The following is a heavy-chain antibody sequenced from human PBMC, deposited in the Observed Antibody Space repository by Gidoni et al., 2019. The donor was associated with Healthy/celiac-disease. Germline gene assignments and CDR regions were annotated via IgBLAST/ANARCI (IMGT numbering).Heavy chain of an antibody. D-gene: IGHD6-6*01. CDR2: MNPNSGNT. CDR3: ARGHSSSSERYYYYGMDV. J-gene: IGHJ6*02. V-gene: IGHV1-8*01. Sequence: QVQLVQSGAAVKKPGASVKVSCKASGYPFTSYDINWVRQATGQGLEWMGWMNPNSGNTGYAQKFQGRVTMTRNTSISTAYMELSSLRSEDTAVYYCARGHSSSSERYYYYGMDVWGQGTTVTVSS. CDR1: GYPFTSYD.